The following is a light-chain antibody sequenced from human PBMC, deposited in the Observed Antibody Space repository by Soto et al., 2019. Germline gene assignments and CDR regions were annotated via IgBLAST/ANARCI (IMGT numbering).Light chain of an antibody. CDR2: DAS. CDR1: QSVDIY. V-gene: IGKV3-11*01. CDR3: QQRRAWPPLT. J-gene: IGKJ4*01. Sequence: EVVLTQSPVTLSLSPGDRASLSCKASQSVDIYVAWYQQRPGQAPRLLIYDASKRATAIPARFSGSGSGTDFTLTISSLEPEDSAVYYCQQRRAWPPLTFGGGTKVEIK.